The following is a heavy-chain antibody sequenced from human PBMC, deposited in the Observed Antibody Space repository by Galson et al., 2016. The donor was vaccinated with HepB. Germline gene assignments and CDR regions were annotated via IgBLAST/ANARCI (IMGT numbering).Heavy chain of an antibody. CDR2: ISSSGNSI. D-gene: IGHD5-18*01. Sequence: SLRLSCAASGFTFSDYYMSWIRQAPGKGLEWVSYISSSGNSIYYVDSVKGRFTVSRDNAKHSLYLQMNSLRVEDTAVYYCARGQGYSSGYYYYGMDVWGQGTTVTVSS. CDR3: ARGQGYSSGYYYYGMDV. CDR1: GFTFSDYY. J-gene: IGHJ6*02. V-gene: IGHV3-11*04.